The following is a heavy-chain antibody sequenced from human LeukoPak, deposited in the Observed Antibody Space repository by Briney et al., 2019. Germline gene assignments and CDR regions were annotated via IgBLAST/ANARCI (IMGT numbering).Heavy chain of an antibody. J-gene: IGHJ6*02. Sequence: GGSLRLSCAASGFVFSDYSMNWVRQAPGKGLEWVSNIRGSGSGSGSGMYYADSVKGRFTISRDNAKNSVSLQMDSLGAADTAVYYCAREDFNYGMDVWGQGTTVIVSS. CDR2: IRGSGSGSGSGM. V-gene: IGHV3-48*04. CDR3: AREDFNYGMDV. CDR1: GFVFSDYS.